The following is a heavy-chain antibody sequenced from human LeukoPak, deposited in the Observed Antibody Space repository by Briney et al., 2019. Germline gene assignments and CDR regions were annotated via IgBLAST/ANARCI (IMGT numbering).Heavy chain of an antibody. J-gene: IGHJ4*02. D-gene: IGHD3-10*01. CDR3: ARETGFGELKI. CDR2: IYYSGST. Sequence: SETLSLTCTVSGGSISSYYWSWIRQPPGKGLEWIGYIYYSGSTNYNPSLKSRVTISVDTSKNQFSLKLSSVTAADTAVYYCARETGFGELKIWGQGTLVTVSS. CDR1: GGSISSYY. V-gene: IGHV4-59*01.